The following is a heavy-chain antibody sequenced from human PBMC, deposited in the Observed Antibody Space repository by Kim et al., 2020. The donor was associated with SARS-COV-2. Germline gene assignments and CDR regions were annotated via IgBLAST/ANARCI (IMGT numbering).Heavy chain of an antibody. CDR2: ISYDGSNK. J-gene: IGHJ4*02. D-gene: IGHD4-17*01. V-gene: IGHV3-30*18. CDR3: AKIFPTVTTGAGDY. Sequence: GGSLRLSCAASGFTFSSYGMHWVRQAPGKGLEWVAVISYDGSNKYYADSVKGRFTISRDNSKNTLYLQMNSLRAEDTAVYYCAKIFPTVTTGAGDYWGQG. CDR1: GFTFSSYG.